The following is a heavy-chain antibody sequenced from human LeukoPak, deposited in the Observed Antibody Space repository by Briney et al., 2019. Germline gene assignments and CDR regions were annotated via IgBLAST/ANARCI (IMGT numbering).Heavy chain of an antibody. CDR1: GYTFTCYY. CDR3: ARDSYCRGINCYAFDP. CDR2: INPNSGGT. V-gene: IGHV1-2*02. D-gene: IGHD2-2*01. Sequence: ASVRVSYTASGYTFTCYYMHWVRQAPGQGLGWMGWINPNSGGTNYAKKFRGRVTMTRHTSITTAYMALSRLRSDDTAVYFCARDSYCRGINCYAFDPWGQGTLVTVSS. J-gene: IGHJ5*02.